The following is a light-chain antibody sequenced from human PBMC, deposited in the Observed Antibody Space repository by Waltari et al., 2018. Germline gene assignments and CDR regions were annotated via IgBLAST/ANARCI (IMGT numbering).Light chain of an antibody. Sequence: QSVVTQPPSASGTPGQRVTISCSGSNSNIGSNPVNWYQQLPGTAPKVLIYSNNQRRSGVPDRFSGSKSGTSASLAISGLQSEDEADYYCAAWDYSLNGVLFGGGTKLTVL. J-gene: IGLJ2*01. CDR1: NSNIGSNP. CDR3: AAWDYSLNGVL. V-gene: IGLV1-44*01. CDR2: SNN.